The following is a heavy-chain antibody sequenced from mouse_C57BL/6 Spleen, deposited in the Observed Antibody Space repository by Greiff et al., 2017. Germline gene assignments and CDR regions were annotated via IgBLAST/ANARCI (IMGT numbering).Heavy chain of an antibody. Sequence: VQGVESGAELVRPGTSVKMSCKASGYTFTNYWIGWAKQRPGHGLEWIGDIYPGGGYTNYNEKFKGKATLTADKSSSTAYMQFSSLTSEDSAIYYCAKYYGSTRYFDVWGTGTTVTVSS. CDR2: IYPGGGYT. J-gene: IGHJ1*03. D-gene: IGHD1-1*01. CDR3: AKYYGSTRYFDV. CDR1: GYTFTNYW. V-gene: IGHV1-63*01.